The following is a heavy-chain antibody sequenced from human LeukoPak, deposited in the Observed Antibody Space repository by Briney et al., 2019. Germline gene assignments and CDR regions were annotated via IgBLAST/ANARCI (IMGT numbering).Heavy chain of an antibody. D-gene: IGHD5-18*01. CDR1: GYTFTSYD. J-gene: IGHJ6*02. CDR2: MNPNSGNT. Sequence: ASVKVSCKASGYTFTSYDINWVRQATGQGLEWMGWMNPNSGNTGYAQKFQGRVTMTRNTSISTAYTELSSLRSEDTAVYYCATDRGYGIRYYYYGMDVWGQGTTVTVSS. V-gene: IGHV1-8*01. CDR3: ATDRGYGIRYYYYGMDV.